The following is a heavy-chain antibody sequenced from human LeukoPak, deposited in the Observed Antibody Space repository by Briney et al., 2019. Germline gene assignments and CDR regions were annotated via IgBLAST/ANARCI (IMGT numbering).Heavy chain of an antibody. CDR1: GFTFSDYY. CDR2: ISSSGSTI. J-gene: IGHJ6*02. CDR3: ARARERNLWFGELVHYYYGMDV. Sequence: GGSLRLSCAASGFTFSDYYMSWIRQAPGKGLEWVSYISSSGSTIYYADSVKGRFTISRDNAKNSLYLQMNSLRAEDTAVYYCARARERNLWFGELVHYYYGMDVWGQGTTVTVSS. D-gene: IGHD3-10*01. V-gene: IGHV3-11*01.